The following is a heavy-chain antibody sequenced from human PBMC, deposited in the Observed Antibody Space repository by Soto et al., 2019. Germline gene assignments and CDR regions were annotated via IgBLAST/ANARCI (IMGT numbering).Heavy chain of an antibody. CDR2: ISSYGSDT. V-gene: IGHV3-74*01. J-gene: IGHJ6*02. CDR1: GFTFSRYW. CDR3: ASNYAYAEGYYWYGIDV. D-gene: IGHD3-16*01. Sequence: EVQLVEYGGGLLLPGRSLRLSCAASGFTFSRYWMHWVRQAPGKGLVWVSRISSYGSDTHYADSVKGRFTISRDNAKNTLYLQMNSLRADDTAVYYCASNYAYAEGYYWYGIDVWGQGTTVTVSS.